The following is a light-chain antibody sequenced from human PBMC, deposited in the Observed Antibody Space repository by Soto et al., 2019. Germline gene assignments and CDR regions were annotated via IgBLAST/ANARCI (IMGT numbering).Light chain of an antibody. V-gene: IGLV1-44*01. Sequence: QSVLTQPPSASGTPGQRVTISCFGSRSNIGSNTVNWYQQLPGTAPKLVIYSNNQRPSGVPDRFSGSKSGTSASLVISDLQSDDECVYYCRPWDDSLNGWVFGGGPKLTVL. CDR1: RSNIGSNT. CDR3: RPWDDSLNGWV. J-gene: IGLJ3*02. CDR2: SNN.